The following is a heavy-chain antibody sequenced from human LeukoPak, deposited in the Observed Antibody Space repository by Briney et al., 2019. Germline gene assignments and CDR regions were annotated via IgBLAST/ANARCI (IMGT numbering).Heavy chain of an antibody. CDR1: GFTFTSYG. CDR3: ARDLLAMIPTFVGDY. CDR2: ISANNGNT. J-gene: IGHJ4*02. V-gene: IGHV1-18*01. D-gene: IGHD5-12*01. Sequence: ASVKVSFKASGFTFTSYGISWVRQAPGQGLEWLGWISANNGNTIYAQILQGRITMTTDTSTTTAYMELRSLRSDDTAVYYCARDLLAMIPTFVGDYWGQGTLVTVSS.